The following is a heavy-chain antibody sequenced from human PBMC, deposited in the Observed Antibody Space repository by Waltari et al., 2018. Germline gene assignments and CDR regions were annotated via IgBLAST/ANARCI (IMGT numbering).Heavy chain of an antibody. D-gene: IGHD6-19*01. V-gene: IGHV4-4*07. CDR2: IYTSGST. CDR1: GGSISRSY. Sequence: QVQLQESGPGLVKPSETLSLTCTVSGGSISRSYWNWVRQPAGKGLEWIGRIYTSGSTNYNPSLKSRVTMSVDTSKNQFSLKLSSVTAADTAVYYCARVGSSGPDDWFDPWGQGTLVTVSS. CDR3: ARVGSSGPDDWFDP. J-gene: IGHJ5*02.